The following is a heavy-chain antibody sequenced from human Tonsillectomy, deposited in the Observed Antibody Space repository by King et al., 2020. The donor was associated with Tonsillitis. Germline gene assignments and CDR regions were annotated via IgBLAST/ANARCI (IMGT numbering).Heavy chain of an antibody. V-gene: IGHV1-2*04. D-gene: IGHD3-10*02. Sequence: QLVESGAELKKPGASVKVSCKASGYTFTGYYMHWVRQAPGQGLEWMGWINPNSGGTNYGQKFQGWGTMTRDPSISTAYMELSRLRSDDTAVYYCARSLFPNDSFDYWGQGTLVTVSS. CDR3: ARSLFPNDSFDY. CDR1: GYTFTGYY. J-gene: IGHJ4*02. CDR2: INPNSGGT.